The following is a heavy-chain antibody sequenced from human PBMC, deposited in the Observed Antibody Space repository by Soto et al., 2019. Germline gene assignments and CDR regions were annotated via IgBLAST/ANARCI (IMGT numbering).Heavy chain of an antibody. J-gene: IGHJ2*01. CDR2: INNNGDAT. V-gene: IGHV3-64D*06. CDR1: GFTFSSYA. D-gene: IGHD1-26*01. Sequence: PGGSLRLSCSASGFTFSSYAMHWVRQAPGKGLEYVSAINNNGDATYYADSVKGRFTISRDNSKNTLYLQMSSLRGEDTAVYYCVKIKWEPDWYFDLWGRGTLVTVSS. CDR3: VKIKWEPDWYFDL.